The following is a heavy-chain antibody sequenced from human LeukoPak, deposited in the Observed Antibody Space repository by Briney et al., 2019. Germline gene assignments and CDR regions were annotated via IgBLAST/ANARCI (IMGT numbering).Heavy chain of an antibody. V-gene: IGHV3-23*01. J-gene: IGHJ3*01. CDR1: GSPFSDYA. CDR2: VKGSGGGS. Sequence: GGSLRLSCEASGSPFSDYAMTWVRQAPGKGLEWVSSVKGSGGGSSYADSVKGRFTMTRDNSKSTLYLQMNSLRAGDTAVYFCGRDPNGDYVGAFEFWGQGTLVTVSS. CDR3: GRDPNGDYVGAFEF. D-gene: IGHD4-17*01.